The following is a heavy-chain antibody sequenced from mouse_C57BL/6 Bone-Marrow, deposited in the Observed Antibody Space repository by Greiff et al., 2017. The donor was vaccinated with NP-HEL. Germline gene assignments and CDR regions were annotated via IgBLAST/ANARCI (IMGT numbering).Heavy chain of an antibody. CDR1: GYTFTSYW. CDR3: ARSTAQATSWFAY. Sequence: QVQLQQPGAELVKPGASVKLSCKASGYTFTSYWMHWVKQRPGHGLEWIGMIHPNSGSTNYNEKFKSKATLTVDKSSSTAYMQLSSLTSEDSAVYYCARSTAQATSWFAYWGQGTLVTVSA. CDR2: IHPNSGST. D-gene: IGHD3-2*02. V-gene: IGHV1-64*01. J-gene: IGHJ3*01.